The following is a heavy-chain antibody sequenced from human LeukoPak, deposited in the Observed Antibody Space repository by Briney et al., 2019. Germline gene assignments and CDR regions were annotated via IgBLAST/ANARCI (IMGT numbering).Heavy chain of an antibody. CDR2: RSYDGSNK. CDR1: GFTFSSYA. V-gene: IGHV3-30-3*01. CDR3: ARASIRFLEWPTSRLDY. J-gene: IGHJ4*02. D-gene: IGHD3-3*01. Sequence: GGSLRLSCAASGFTFSSYAMHWVRQAPGKGLEWVAVRSYDGSNKYYADSVKGRFTISRDNSKNTLYLQMNSLRAEDTAVYYCARASIRFLEWPTSRLDYWGQGTLVTLSS.